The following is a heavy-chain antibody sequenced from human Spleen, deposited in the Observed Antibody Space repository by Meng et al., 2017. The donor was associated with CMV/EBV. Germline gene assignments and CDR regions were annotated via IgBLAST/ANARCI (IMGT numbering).Heavy chain of an antibody. D-gene: IGHD6-6*01. Sequence: GESLKISCKASGYSFTDYWIGWVRQMPEKGLELMGIIYPADSDTTYSPSFQGQVTNSAVKSISTAYLQWSSLKASDTAMYYCARLPNNVEYVTSSYQGYWGQGTLVTVSS. CDR1: GYSFTDYW. V-gene: IGHV5-51*01. CDR3: ARLPNNVEYVTSSYQGY. J-gene: IGHJ4*02. CDR2: IYPADSDT.